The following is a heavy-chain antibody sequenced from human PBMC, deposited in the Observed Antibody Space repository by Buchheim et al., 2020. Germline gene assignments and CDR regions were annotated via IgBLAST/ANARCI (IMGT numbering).Heavy chain of an antibody. D-gene: IGHD2-2*02. CDR3: ARDLLGTSTHCFTWGLVDY. J-gene: IGHJ4*02. Sequence: QVQLVESGGDVVQPGRSLRLSCAASGFTFSTYAMHWVRQAPGKGLEWVAVISYDATYRYYTDSVKGRFTLSRDHSKNTLYLQMHSLTTGDTAVYYCARDLLGTSTHCFTWGLVDYWGQGTL. CDR1: GFTFSTYA. V-gene: IGHV3-30*10. CDR2: ISYDATYR.